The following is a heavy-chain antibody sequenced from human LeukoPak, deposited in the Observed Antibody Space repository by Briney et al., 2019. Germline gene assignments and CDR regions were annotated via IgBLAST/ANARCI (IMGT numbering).Heavy chain of an antibody. CDR1: GFTFSEYT. Sequence: GGSLRLSCAASGFTFSEYTIHWVRQAPGKGLEWVAVMSNDGSIKKYANSVKGRFTISRDNSKSTLYLQMNSLRAEDTAVYYCAKQLGYCSDGSCYFPYWGQGTLVTVSS. CDR3: AKQLGYCSDGSCYFPY. D-gene: IGHD2-15*01. V-gene: IGHV3-30-3*02. J-gene: IGHJ4*02. CDR2: MSNDGSIK.